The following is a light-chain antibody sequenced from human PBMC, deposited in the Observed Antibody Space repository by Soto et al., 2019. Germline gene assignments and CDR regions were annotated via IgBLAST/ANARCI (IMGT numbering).Light chain of an antibody. CDR2: DAS. CDR3: QQYNDWPPYT. V-gene: IGKV3-15*01. J-gene: IGKJ2*01. CDR1: QSVRSD. Sequence: EIVMTQSPATLSVSPGERATLSCRASQSVRSDLAWYQLKPGQAPRLLMYDASTRATGIPAWFSGSASGTEFTLTISSLQSEDFAVYYCQQYNDWPPYTFGQGTKLEIK.